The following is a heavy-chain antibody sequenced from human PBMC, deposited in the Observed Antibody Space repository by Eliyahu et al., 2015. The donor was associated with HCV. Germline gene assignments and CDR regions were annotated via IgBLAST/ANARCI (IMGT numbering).Heavy chain of an antibody. CDR1: GFRFSDFG. Sequence: QVQLVESGGGVVQPGRSLRLSCAASGFRFSDFGMHWVRQAPGKGLEWVAVIWNDGSREYYVDSVKGRFTISRDNSKNTLYMQMNNLRADDTAVYYCARGQSCIGGRCYDDPHWLGPWGQGILVTVSS. CDR2: IWNDGSRE. CDR3: ARGQSCIGGRCYDDPHWLGP. V-gene: IGHV3-33*01. J-gene: IGHJ5*02. D-gene: IGHD2-15*01.